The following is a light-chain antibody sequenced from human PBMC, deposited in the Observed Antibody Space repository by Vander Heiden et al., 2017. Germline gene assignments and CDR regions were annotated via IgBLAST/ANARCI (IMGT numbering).Light chain of an antibody. CDR2: DAS. CDR1: QSISSW. CDR3: QQENSYPFT. V-gene: IGKV1-5*01. J-gene: IGKJ3*01. Sequence: PSTLSASVGDRVTITCRASQSISSWLAWYQQKPGKAPKLLIYDASSLESGVPSRFSGSGSGTEFTLTISSLQPDDFATYYCQQENSYPFTFGHGTKVDIK.